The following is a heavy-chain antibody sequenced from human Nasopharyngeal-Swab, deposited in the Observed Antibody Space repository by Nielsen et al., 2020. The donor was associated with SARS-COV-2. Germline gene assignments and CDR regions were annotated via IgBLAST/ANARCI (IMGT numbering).Heavy chain of an antibody. Sequence: VRQMPGKGLEWIGSIYYSGSTYYNPSLKSRVTISVDTSKNQFSLKLSSVTAADTAVYYCASIAAAGAPGYWGKGTLVTSPQ. J-gene: IGHJ4*02. V-gene: IGHV4-39*01. D-gene: IGHD6-13*01. CDR3: ASIAAAGAPGY. CDR2: IYYSGST.